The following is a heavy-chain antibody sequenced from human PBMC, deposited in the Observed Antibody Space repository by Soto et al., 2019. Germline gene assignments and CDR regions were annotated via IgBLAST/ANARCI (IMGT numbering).Heavy chain of an antibody. Sequence: GGSLRLSCAASGFTFTTYAMSWVRQAPGKGLEWVSSITGNGDYTYYADSVKGRFTISRDNSKNTVSLQMNGLRAEDTAVYHCAKVRYNTGWCFDYWGQGNMVTVSS. CDR1: GFTFTTYA. V-gene: IGHV3-23*01. CDR3: AKVRYNTGWCFDY. D-gene: IGHD6-19*01. CDR2: ITGNGDYT. J-gene: IGHJ4*02.